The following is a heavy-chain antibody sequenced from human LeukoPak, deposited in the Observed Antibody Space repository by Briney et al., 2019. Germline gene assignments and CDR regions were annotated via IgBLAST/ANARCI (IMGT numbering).Heavy chain of an antibody. J-gene: IGHJ4*02. V-gene: IGHV3-7*01. D-gene: IGHD3-22*01. Sequence: GGSLRLSCAASGFTFDDYGMSWVRQAPGKGLEWVANIKPDGSEKHYVDSVKGRFTISRDNAKNSLYLQMSSLRAEDTAVYYCAREEGIDGSGYYYVLGYWGQGALVTVSS. CDR2: IKPDGSEK. CDR3: AREEGIDGSGYYYVLGY. CDR1: GFTFDDYG.